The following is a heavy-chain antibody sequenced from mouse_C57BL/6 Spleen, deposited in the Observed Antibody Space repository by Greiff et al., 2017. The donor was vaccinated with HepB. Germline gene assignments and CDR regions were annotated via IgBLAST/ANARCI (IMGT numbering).Heavy chain of an antibody. CDR2: IYPGDGDT. V-gene: IGHV1-82*01. CDR1: GYAFSSSW. Sequence: QVQLQQSGPELVKPGASVKISCKASGYAFSSSWMNWVKQRPGKGLEWIGRIYPGDGDTNYNGKFKGKATLTADKSSSTAYMQLSSLTSEDSAVYFCAKREGNYLDYWGQGTTLTVSS. J-gene: IGHJ2*01. CDR3: AKREGNYLDY.